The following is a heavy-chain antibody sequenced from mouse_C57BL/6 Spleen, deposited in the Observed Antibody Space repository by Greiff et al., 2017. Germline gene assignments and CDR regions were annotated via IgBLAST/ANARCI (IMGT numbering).Heavy chain of an antibody. CDR3: AYYSNYDWYFGG. D-gene: IGHD2-5*01. CDR2: IYPGSGST. CDR1: GYTFTSYW. Sequence: QVQLQQSGAELVKPGASVKMSCKASGYTFTSYWITWVKQRPGQGLEWIGDIYPGSGSTNYNEKFKSKATLTVDTSSSTAYMQLSSLTSEDSAVYYCAYYSNYDWYFGGWGTGATVTVA. J-gene: IGHJ1*03. V-gene: IGHV1-55*01.